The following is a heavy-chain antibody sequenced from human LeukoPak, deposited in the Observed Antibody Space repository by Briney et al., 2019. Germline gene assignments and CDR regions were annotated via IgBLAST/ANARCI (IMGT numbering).Heavy chain of an antibody. D-gene: IGHD6-19*01. Sequence: AETLSLTCAVHGGSFSGYYWSWIRQPPGKGLEWVGEINHSGSINYNPSLKSRVTISVDTSKNQFSLKLSSVTAADTAVYYCATSSYGSGWSFDYWGQGTLVTVSS. CDR2: INHSGSI. V-gene: IGHV4-34*01. CDR3: ATSSYGSGWSFDY. CDR1: GGSFSGYY. J-gene: IGHJ4*02.